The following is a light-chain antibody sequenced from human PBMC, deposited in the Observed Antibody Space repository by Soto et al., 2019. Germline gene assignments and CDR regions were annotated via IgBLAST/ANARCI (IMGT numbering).Light chain of an antibody. V-gene: IGKV3-15*01. CDR3: QQYTNWPPNT. CDR1: QSVSSF. CDR2: GAS. J-gene: IGKJ5*01. Sequence: EIVMTQSPATLSVSPGERATLSCRASQSVSSFLAWYQQKPGQAPRLLIHGASTRATGVPARFSGSGSGTEFTLTISSLQSEDFAVYYCQQYTNWPPNTFGQGTRLEMK.